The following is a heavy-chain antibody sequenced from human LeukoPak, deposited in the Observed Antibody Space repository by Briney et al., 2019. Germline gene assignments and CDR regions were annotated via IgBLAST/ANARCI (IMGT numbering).Heavy chain of an antibody. D-gene: IGHD3-10*01. CDR1: GYTFTSCG. V-gene: IGHV1-18*01. Sequence: ASVKVSCKASGYTFTSCGISWVRQAPGQGLEWMGWISAYNGNTNYAQKLQGRVTMTTDTSTSTAYMELRSLRSDDTAVYYCASKSGSGSYYPPSYSYYYYGMDVWGQGTTVTVSS. CDR3: ASKSGSGSYYPPSYSYYYYGMDV. CDR2: ISAYNGNT. J-gene: IGHJ6*02.